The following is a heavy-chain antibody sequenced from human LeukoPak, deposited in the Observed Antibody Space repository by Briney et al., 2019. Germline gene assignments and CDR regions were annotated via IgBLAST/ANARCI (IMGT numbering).Heavy chain of an antibody. D-gene: IGHD1-26*01. CDR1: GFTFSSYA. CDR3: ARDRWELLGWFDP. CDR2: ISYDGSNK. V-gene: IGHV3-30-3*01. Sequence: GGSLRLSCAASGFTFSSYAMHWVRQAPGKGLEWVAVISYDGSNKYYADSVKGRFTISRDSSKNTLYLQMSSLRAEDTAVYYCARDRWELLGWFDPWGQGTLVTVSS. J-gene: IGHJ5*02.